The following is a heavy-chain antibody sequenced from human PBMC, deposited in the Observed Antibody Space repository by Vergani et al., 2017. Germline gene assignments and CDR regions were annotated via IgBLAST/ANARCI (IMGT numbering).Heavy chain of an antibody. D-gene: IGHD5-24*01. CDR3: GRGSDNYN. CDR2: ISYDGSNK. V-gene: IGHV3-30*03. CDR1: GFSFSSYG. Sequence: QVQLVESGGGVVQPGKSLRLSCAASGFSFSSYGMHWVRQAPGKGLEWVAVISYDGSNKYYADSVKGRFTISRDTSKNTLYLQMNSLRVEDTAVYYCGRGSDNYNWGQGTLVTVSS. J-gene: IGHJ4*02.